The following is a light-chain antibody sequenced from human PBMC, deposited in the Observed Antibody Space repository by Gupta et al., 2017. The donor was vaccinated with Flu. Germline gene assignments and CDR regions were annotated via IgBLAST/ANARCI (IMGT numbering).Light chain of an antibody. CDR1: QSIRSISSW. Sequence: VTITCPSNQSIRSISSWLAWYQQKPGKAPKLLISEASSLETGVPYRFSGSGSGTEFTLTISSLQPDDFATYYCQQYRSYSWTFGQGTKVEIK. CDR3: QQYRSYSWT. J-gene: IGKJ1*01. CDR2: EAS. V-gene: IGKV1-5*03.